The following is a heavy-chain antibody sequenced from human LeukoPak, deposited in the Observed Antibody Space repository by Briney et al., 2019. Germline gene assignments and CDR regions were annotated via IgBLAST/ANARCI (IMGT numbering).Heavy chain of an antibody. Sequence: GASVTVSCKASGYTFTGYYMHWVRQAPGQGLEWMGWINPNSGGTNYAQKFQGRVTMTRDTSISTAYMELNRLRSDDTAVYYCARVGGFLSPWVVPAFDIWGQGTMVTVSS. V-gene: IGHV1-2*02. CDR3: ARVGGFLSPWVVPAFDI. J-gene: IGHJ3*02. D-gene: IGHD6-19*01. CDR2: INPNSGGT. CDR1: GYTFTGYY.